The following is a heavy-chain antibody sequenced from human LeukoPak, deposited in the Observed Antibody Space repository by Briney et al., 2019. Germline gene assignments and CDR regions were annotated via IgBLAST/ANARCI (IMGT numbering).Heavy chain of an antibody. CDR2: IYHSAST. J-gene: IGHJ4*02. D-gene: IGHD3-10*01. CDR3: ARERFGEYFDY. CDR1: GYSISSGYY. V-gene: IGHV4-38-2*02. Sequence: SETLSLTCAASGYSISSGYYWGWIRQPPGKGLGWIGSIYHSASTYYNPSLKSRVTISVDTSKNQFSLKLSSVTAADTAVYYCARERFGEYFDYWGQGTLVTVSS.